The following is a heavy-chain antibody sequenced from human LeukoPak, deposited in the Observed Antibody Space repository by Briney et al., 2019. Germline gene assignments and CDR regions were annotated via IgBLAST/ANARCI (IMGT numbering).Heavy chain of an antibody. CDR2: IYTSGST. Sequence: SETLSLTCTVSGGSISSYYWSWIRQPAGKGLEWIGRIYTSGSTNYNPSLKSRVTMSVDTSKNQFSLKLSSVTAAATAVYYCAAYSGSYYPLGYYYYYMDVWGKGTTVTISS. D-gene: IGHD1-26*01. J-gene: IGHJ6*03. CDR3: AAYSGSYYPLGYYYYYMDV. CDR1: GGSISSYY. V-gene: IGHV4-4*07.